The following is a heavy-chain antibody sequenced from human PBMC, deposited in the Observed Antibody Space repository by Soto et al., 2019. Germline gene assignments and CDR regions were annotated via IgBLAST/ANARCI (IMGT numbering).Heavy chain of an antibody. CDR1: GGSISSGPYS. CDR3: ARLGGYCSSTKCYGYYGMDV. V-gene: IGHV4-39*01. Sequence: QLQLQESGPGLVKPSETLSLTCTVSGGSISSGPYSWGWIRQPPGEGLEWIGTFHYSENTYYNPSTESRVTLSVDTSKNQFSLKVSSVTVADTAVYFCARLGGYCSSTKCYGYYGMDVWGQGTTVTVSS. CDR2: FHYSENT. D-gene: IGHD2-2*01. J-gene: IGHJ6*02.